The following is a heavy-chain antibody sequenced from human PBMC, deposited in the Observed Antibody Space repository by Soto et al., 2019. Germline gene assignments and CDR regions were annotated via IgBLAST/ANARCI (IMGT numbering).Heavy chain of an antibody. CDR2: IKQDGSEK. CDR1: GFTFSNYW. CDR3: ARERLKVTTMDDFDY. Sequence: EVQLVESGGGLVQPGGSLRLSCEASGFTFSNYWMAWVRQAPGKGLEWVANIKQDGSEKYHVDSVKGRFTISRDNAKNSLYLQMNSLRAEDTALYYCARERLKVTTMDDFDYWGQGTLVTVSS. J-gene: IGHJ4*02. D-gene: IGHD5-18*01. V-gene: IGHV3-7*05.